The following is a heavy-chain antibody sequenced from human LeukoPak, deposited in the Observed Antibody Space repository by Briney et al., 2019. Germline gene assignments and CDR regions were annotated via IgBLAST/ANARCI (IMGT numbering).Heavy chain of an antibody. J-gene: IGHJ5*02. Sequence: PGGSLRLSCAASGIIITSYWMSWVRQTPGKGLEWVANIKQDGSEKNYVDSVKGRFTISRDNARNSLYLQMNSLRAEDTAVYYCASHSYGYYHWGQGTLVIVSS. D-gene: IGHD3-22*01. CDR1: GIIITSYW. CDR3: ASHSYGYYH. CDR2: IKQDGSEK. V-gene: IGHV3-7*01.